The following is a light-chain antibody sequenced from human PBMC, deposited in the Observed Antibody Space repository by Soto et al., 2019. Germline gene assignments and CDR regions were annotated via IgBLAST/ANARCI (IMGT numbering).Light chain of an antibody. J-gene: IGKJ1*01. Sequence: DIVLTQSPDTLSLSPGERATLSCRASQSVSSSNFAWYQQKPAQAPRLLIYGASRRAPGIPERFSGSGSGTDFTLTISRLEPEDFAVYYCQQYLTSPKTCGQGTKVEIK. CDR2: GAS. CDR1: QSVSSSN. V-gene: IGKV3-20*01. CDR3: QQYLTSPKT.